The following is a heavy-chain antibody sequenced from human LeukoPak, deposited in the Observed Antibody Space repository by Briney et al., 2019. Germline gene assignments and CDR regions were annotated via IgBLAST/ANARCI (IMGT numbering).Heavy chain of an antibody. CDR2: INHSGST. D-gene: IGHD2-2*01. CDR3: ARDVPRPYGMDV. Sequence: SGTLSLTCAVYGGSFSGYYWSWIRQPPGKGLEWIGEINHSGSTNYNPSLKSRVTISVDTSKNQFSLKLSSVTAADTAVYYCARDVPRPYGMDVWGQGTTVTVSS. V-gene: IGHV4-34*01. J-gene: IGHJ6*02. CDR1: GGSFSGYY.